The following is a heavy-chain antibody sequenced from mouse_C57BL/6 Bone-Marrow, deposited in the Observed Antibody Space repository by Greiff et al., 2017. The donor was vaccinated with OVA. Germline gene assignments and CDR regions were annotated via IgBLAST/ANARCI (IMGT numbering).Heavy chain of an antibody. CDR1: GYTFTSYW. D-gene: IGHD3-2*02. CDR3: ARAAQTLLDY. CDR2: IYPSDSET. J-gene: IGHJ2*01. Sequence: VQLKQPGAELVRPGSSVKLSCKASGYTFTSYWMDWVKQRPGQGLEWIGNIYPSDSETHYNQKFKDKATLTVDKSSSTAYMQLSSLTSEDSAVYYCARAAQTLLDYWGQGTTLTVSS. V-gene: IGHV1-61*01.